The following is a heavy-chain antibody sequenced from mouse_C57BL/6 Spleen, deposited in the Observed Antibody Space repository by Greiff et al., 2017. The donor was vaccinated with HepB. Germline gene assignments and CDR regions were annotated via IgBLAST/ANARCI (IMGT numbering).Heavy chain of an antibody. J-gene: IGHJ3*01. CDR2: IYPGNSDT. V-gene: IGHV1-5*01. CDR1: GYTFTSYW. D-gene: IGHD1-1*01. CDR3: TREILYGTTVVAPFAY. Sequence: EVQLQESGTVLARPGASVKMSCKTSGYTFTSYWMHWVKQRPGQGLEWIGAIYPGNSDTSYNQKFKGKAKLTAVTSASTAYMELSSLTHEDSAVYYCTREILYGTTVVAPFAYWGQGTLVTVSA.